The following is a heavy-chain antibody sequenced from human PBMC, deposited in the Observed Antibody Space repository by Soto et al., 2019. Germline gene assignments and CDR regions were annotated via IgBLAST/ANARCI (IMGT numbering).Heavy chain of an antibody. Sequence: TETLALTCIVSGDSINSSAFFCGWICQPPGKGLEYIGNIYYNGNTYYSPSLKSRVTISADTSENQFSMRLTSVTAADTAVYYCAIDSYCFTTNCYAPDAFDIWGQGTMVT. V-gene: IGHV4-39*01. CDR2: IYYNGNT. CDR1: GDSINSSAFF. J-gene: IGHJ3*02. CDR3: AIDSYCFTTNCYAPDAFDI. D-gene: IGHD2-2*01.